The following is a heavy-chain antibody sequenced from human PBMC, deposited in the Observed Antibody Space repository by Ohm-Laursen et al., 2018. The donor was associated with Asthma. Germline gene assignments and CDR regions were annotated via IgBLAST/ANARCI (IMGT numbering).Heavy chain of an antibody. J-gene: IGHJ4*02. CDR3: ARETGYSSGWSSYYFDY. Sequence: SVKVSCKASGGTFSSYAISWVRQAPGQGLEWMGGIIPIFGTANYAQKFQGRVTITADESTSTAYMELSSLRSEDTAVYYCARETGYSSGWSSYYFDYWGQGTLVTVSS. D-gene: IGHD6-19*01. CDR1: GGTFSSYA. V-gene: IGHV1-69*13. CDR2: IIPIFGTA.